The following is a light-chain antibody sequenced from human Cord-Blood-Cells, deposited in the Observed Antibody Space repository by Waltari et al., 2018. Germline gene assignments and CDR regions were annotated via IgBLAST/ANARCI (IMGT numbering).Light chain of an antibody. CDR1: SLMSTD. Sequence: SPDQPQDPAVSVALGHTVRIACPGDSLMSTDASWYQQQPGKAPVLVIYGNNHRPSGIPDRFSGSNSGNTASLTITGVQAEDEADYYCTSRDSSGNHLVFGGGTKLTVL. J-gene: IGLJ2*01. CDR3: TSRDSSGNHLV. V-gene: IGLV3-19*01. CDR2: GNN.